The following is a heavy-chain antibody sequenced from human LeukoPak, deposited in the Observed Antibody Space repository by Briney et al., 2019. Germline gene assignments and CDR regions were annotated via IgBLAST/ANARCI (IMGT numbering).Heavy chain of an antibody. D-gene: IGHD1-1*01. V-gene: IGHV3-74*03. Sequence: GGSLRLSCAASGFTFSSYWMYWVRQAPGKGLVWVPRINSDGYTTQYADSVKGRFTISRDNAKNTLYLQMNSLRAEDTAVYYCAKRSPSGTLDYWGQGTLVTVSS. CDR2: INSDGYTT. J-gene: IGHJ4*02. CDR1: GFTFSSYW. CDR3: AKRSPSGTLDY.